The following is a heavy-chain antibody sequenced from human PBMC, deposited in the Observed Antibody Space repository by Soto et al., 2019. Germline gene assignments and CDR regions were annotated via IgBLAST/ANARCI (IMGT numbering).Heavy chain of an antibody. CDR2: INSDGRST. Sequence: PGGSLRLSCAASGFTFSSHWMHWVRQAPGKGLVWVSRINSDGRSTDYADSVKGRFTISRDNAKNTLSLQMNSLRAEDTAVYFCARGRSYYYYMDVWGKGTTVTVSS. V-gene: IGHV3-74*01. CDR3: ARGRSYYYYMDV. J-gene: IGHJ6*03. CDR1: GFTFSSHW.